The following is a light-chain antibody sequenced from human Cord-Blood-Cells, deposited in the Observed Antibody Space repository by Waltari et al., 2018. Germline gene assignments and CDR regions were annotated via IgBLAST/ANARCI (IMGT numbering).Light chain of an antibody. J-gene: IGKJ1*01. CDR1: QSISSW. CDR3: QQYNSYST. CDR2: KAS. Sequence: DIQLTQSPSTLSASVGDRVTITCRASQSISSWLAWYQQKPGKAPKLLIYKASSLESGVPSMFSGSGSGTEFTLTISSLQPDDFATYDCQQYNSYSTFGQGTKVEIK. V-gene: IGKV1-5*03.